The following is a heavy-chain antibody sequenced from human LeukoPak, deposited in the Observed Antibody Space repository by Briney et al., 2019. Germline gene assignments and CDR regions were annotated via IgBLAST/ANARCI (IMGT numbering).Heavy chain of an antibody. J-gene: IGHJ6*03. CDR2: ISGSGGST. CDR1: GFTFSTYA. Sequence: GGSLRLSCAASGFTFSTYAMSWVRHAPGKGLEWVSAISGSGGSTYYADSVKGRFTVSRDNSKNTLSLQMNSLRADDTAVYYCAKDFGSYYYYYMDVWGKGTTVTVSS. D-gene: IGHD3-10*01. V-gene: IGHV3-23*01. CDR3: AKDFGSYYYYYMDV.